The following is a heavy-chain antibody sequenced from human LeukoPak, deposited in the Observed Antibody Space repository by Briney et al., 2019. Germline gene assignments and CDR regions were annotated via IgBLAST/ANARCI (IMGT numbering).Heavy chain of an antibody. CDR3: GRAGGKRGSYGGGGFDY. D-gene: IGHD1-26*01. CDR1: GGTFSSYA. CDR2: IIPIFGTA. V-gene: IGHV1-69*05. J-gene: IGHJ4*02. Sequence: SVKVSCKASGGTFSSYAISWVRQAPGQGLEWMGGIIPIFGTANYAQKFQGRVTITTDESTSTAYMELSSLRSEDTAVYYCGRAGGKRGSYGGGGFDYWGQGTLVTVSS.